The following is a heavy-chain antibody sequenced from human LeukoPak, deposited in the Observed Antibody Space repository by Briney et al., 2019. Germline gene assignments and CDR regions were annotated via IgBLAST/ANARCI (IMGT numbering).Heavy chain of an antibody. CDR1: GGSISSSSYY. V-gene: IGHV4-39*01. D-gene: IGHD2-2*01. CDR2: IYYSGST. CDR3: ARHLAGGYYSSTSCYGPGLGY. Sequence: SETLSLTCTVSGGSISSSSYYWGWIRQPPGKGLEWIGSIYYSGSTYYNPSLKSRVTISVDTSKNQFSLKLSSVTAADTAVYYCARHLAGGYYSSTSCYGPGLGYWGQGTLVTVSS. J-gene: IGHJ4*02.